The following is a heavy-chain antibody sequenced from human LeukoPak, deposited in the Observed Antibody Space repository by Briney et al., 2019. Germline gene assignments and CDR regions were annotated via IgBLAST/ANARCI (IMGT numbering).Heavy chain of an antibody. CDR3: ANERAAARAAAGTFFDY. V-gene: IGHV4-34*01. CDR1: GGSFSGYY. CDR2: INHSGST. D-gene: IGHD6-13*01. J-gene: IGHJ4*02. Sequence: SETLSLTCAVYGGSFSGYYWSWIRQPPGKGLEWIGEINHSGSTNYNPSLKSRVTISVDTSKNQFSLKLSSVTAADTAVYYCANERAAARAAAGTFFDYWGQGTLVTVSS.